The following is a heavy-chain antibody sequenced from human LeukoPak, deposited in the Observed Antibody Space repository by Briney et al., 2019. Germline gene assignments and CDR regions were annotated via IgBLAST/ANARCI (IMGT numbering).Heavy chain of an antibody. CDR1: GGSISGYY. D-gene: IGHD3-22*01. V-gene: IGHV4-59*01. CDR3: ASSSRHYYDSSGYFDY. CDR2: IYYSGST. Sequence: SETLSLTCTVSGGSISGYYWSWIRQPPGKGLEWIGYIYYSGSTNYNPSLKSRVTISVDTSKNQFSLKLSSVTAADTAVYYCASSSRHYYDSSGYFDYWGQGTPVTVSS. J-gene: IGHJ4*02.